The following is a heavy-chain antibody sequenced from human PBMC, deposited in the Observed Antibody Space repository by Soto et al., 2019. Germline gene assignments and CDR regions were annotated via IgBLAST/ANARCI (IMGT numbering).Heavy chain of an antibody. D-gene: IGHD5-18*01. V-gene: IGHV1-69*18. CDR3: ARIPRYSFPTSDDLDS. J-gene: IGHJ4*02. CDR2: ITPIYPTT. Sequence: QVQLVQSGAEVRKPGSSVKVSCEASGGSFYTYTFSWVRQAPGQGLEWMGSITPIYPTTNYAERFQGRLTITADGSTRTAYMDLTSLTSEDTAVYYCARIPRYSFPTSDDLDSWGQGTLVTVSS. CDR1: GGSFYTYT.